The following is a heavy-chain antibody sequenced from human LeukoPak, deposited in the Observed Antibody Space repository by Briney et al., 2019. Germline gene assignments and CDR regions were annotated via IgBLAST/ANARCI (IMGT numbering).Heavy chain of an antibody. D-gene: IGHD2-15*01. CDR3: ARVGGSSVVDY. CDR1: GGSISSGGDY. J-gene: IGHJ4*02. V-gene: IGHV4-31*03. Sequence: PSETLSLTCTVSGGSISSGGDYWSLIRQHPGKGLEWIGYIYYTGTTYYNPSLKSRVTISVDTSKNQFSLKLSSVTAADTAVYYCARVGGSSVVDYWGQGTLVTVSS. CDR2: IYYTGTT.